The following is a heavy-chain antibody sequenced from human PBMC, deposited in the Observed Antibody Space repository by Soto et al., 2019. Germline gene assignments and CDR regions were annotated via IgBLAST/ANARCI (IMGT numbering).Heavy chain of an antibody. Sequence: GGSLRLSCAASGFTFSSYSMNWVRQAPGKGLEWVSYISSSSSTIYYADSVKGRFTISRDNAKNSLYLQMNSLRDEDTAVYYCARDLPQIWFGELYGMDVWGQGTTVTVSS. CDR2: ISSSSSTI. V-gene: IGHV3-48*02. CDR3: ARDLPQIWFGELYGMDV. D-gene: IGHD3-10*01. J-gene: IGHJ6*02. CDR1: GFTFSSYS.